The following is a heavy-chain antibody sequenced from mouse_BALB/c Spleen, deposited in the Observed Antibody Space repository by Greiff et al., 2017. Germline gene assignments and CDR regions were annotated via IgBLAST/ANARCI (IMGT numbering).Heavy chain of an antibody. CDR3: ARWGGHLDY. CDR1: GYTFTSYY. Sequence: QVQLQQSGPELVKPGASVRISCKASGYTFTSYYIHWVKQRPGQGLEWIGWIYPGNVNTKYNEKFKGKATLTADKSSSTAYMQLSSLTSEDSAVYFCARWGGHLDYWGQGTTLTVSS. J-gene: IGHJ2*01. D-gene: IGHD3-3*01. V-gene: IGHV1S56*01. CDR2: IYPGNVNT.